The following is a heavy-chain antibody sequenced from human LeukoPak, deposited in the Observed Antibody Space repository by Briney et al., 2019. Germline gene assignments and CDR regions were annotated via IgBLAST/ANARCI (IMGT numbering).Heavy chain of an antibody. CDR1: GGTFISYT. CDR2: IIPILGIA. D-gene: IGHD2-2*01. Sequence: SVKVSCKASGGTFISYTISWVRQAPGQGLEWMGRIIPILGIANYAQKFKARVTITADKSTSTAYMELSSLRSEDTAVYYCARGPPVGWVVVPAANDDYWGQGTLVTVSS. J-gene: IGHJ4*02. CDR3: ARGPPVGWVVVPAANDDY. V-gene: IGHV1-69*02.